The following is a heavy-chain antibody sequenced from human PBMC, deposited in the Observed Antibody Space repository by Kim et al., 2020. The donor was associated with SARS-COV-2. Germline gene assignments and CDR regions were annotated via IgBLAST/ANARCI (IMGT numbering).Heavy chain of an antibody. Sequence: GGSLRLSCSASGFTFGSYAINWARQAPGKGLECVSAISAGGGSTYYADSVKGRFTISRDNSKTTQHLQMNSLRAEDTAVYYCAKGQSGSHKVRYFDNWGQGNLVTVSS. J-gene: IGHJ4*02. CDR2: ISAGGGST. V-gene: IGHV3-23*01. CDR3: AKGQSGSHKVRYFDN. CDR1: GFTFGSYA. D-gene: IGHD1-26*01.